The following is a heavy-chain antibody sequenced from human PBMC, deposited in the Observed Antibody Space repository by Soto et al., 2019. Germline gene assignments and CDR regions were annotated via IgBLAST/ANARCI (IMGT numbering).Heavy chain of an antibody. CDR2: ISGSGSTK. CDR1: GFTFSDHY. J-gene: IGHJ4*02. V-gene: IGHV3-11*01. CDR3: ASDPYYYASGY. Sequence: ESGGGLVKPGESLRLSCAASGFTFSDHYMTWIRQAPGKGLEWVSKISGSGSTKYYADSVKGRFTVSRDNAKNSLYLQMDSLRAEDTAVYYCASDPYYYASGYWGQGTLVTVSS. D-gene: IGHD3-10*01.